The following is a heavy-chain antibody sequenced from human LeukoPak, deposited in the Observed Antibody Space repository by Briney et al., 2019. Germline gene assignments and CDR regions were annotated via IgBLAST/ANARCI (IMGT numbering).Heavy chain of an antibody. D-gene: IGHD6-13*01. CDR3: ARLFVGIATTGYWYFDL. Sequence: SETLSLTCTVSGGSISSSSYYWGWIRQPPGKGLEWIGSIYYSGSTYYNPSLKSRVTISVDTSKNQFSLKLSSVTAADTAVYYCARLFVGIATTGYWYFDLWGRGTLVTVSS. CDR1: GGSISSSSYY. J-gene: IGHJ2*01. V-gene: IGHV4-39*01. CDR2: IYYSGST.